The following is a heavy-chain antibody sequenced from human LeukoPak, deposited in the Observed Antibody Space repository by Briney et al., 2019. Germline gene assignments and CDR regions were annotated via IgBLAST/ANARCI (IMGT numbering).Heavy chain of an antibody. D-gene: IGHD3-22*01. CDR3: ARDSSYYYDSSALKY. J-gene: IGHJ4*02. CDR2: ISSSGTTI. Sequence: GGSLRLSCAASGFTFSDYYMSWIRQAPGKGLEWVSFISSSGTTIYYADSVKGRFTISRDNAKNSLYLQMNSLRAEDTAVYYCARDSSYYYDSSALKYWGQGTLVTVSS. V-gene: IGHV3-11*04. CDR1: GFTFSDYY.